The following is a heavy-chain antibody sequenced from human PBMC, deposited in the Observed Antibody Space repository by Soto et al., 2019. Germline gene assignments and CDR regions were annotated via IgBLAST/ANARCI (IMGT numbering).Heavy chain of an antibody. J-gene: IGHJ4*02. CDR1: GGTFSSYA. V-gene: IGHV1-69*13. CDR2: IIPIFGTA. D-gene: IGHD2-15*01. CDR3: ASQLWGGGYCSGGSCFNLGY. Sequence: SVKVSCKASGGTFSSYAISWVRQAPGQGLEWMGGIIPIFGTANYAQKFQGRVTITADESTSTAYMELSSLRSEDTAVYYCASQLWGGGYCSGGSCFNLGYWGQGTLVTVSS.